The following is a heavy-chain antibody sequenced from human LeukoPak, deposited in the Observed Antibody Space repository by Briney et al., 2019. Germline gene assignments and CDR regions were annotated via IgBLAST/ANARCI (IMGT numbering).Heavy chain of an antibody. J-gene: IGHJ4*02. D-gene: IGHD3-22*01. CDR1: GFTFSSYA. Sequence: GGSLRLSCAASGFTFSSYAMSWVRQAPGKGLEWVSAISGSGGSTYYADSVKGRFTISRDNSKNTLYLQRNSLRAEDTAVYYCASTQNTYYYDSSGYYYLNYWGQGTLVTVSS. CDR2: ISGSGGST. CDR3: ASTQNTYYYDSSGYYYLNY. V-gene: IGHV3-23*01.